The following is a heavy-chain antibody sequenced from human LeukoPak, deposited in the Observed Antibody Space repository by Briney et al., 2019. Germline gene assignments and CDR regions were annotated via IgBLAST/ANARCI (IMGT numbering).Heavy chain of an antibody. Sequence: SESLSLTCAVYGGSFSGYYWSWIRQPPGKGLEWIGEINHSGSTNYNPSLKSRVTISVDTSKNQFSLKLSSVTAADTAVYYCASVLETDYDFWINYWGQGTLVTVSS. V-gene: IGHV4-34*01. J-gene: IGHJ4*02. D-gene: IGHD3-3*01. CDR3: ASVLETDYDFWINY. CDR1: GGSFSGYY. CDR2: INHSGST.